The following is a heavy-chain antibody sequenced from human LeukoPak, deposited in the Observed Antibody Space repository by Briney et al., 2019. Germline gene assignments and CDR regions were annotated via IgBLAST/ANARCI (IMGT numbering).Heavy chain of an antibody. V-gene: IGHV4-30-2*01. CDR3: ARGGITFGDYYCMDV. CDR1: GGSISSGGYS. D-gene: IGHD3-16*01. Sequence: SETLSLTCAVSGGSISSGGYSWSWIRQPTGKGLEWIGYIYHSGSTYYNPSLKSRVTISVDRSKNQFSLKLSSVTAADTAVYYCARGGITFGDYYCMDVWGKGTTVTVSS. CDR2: IYHSGST. J-gene: IGHJ6*04.